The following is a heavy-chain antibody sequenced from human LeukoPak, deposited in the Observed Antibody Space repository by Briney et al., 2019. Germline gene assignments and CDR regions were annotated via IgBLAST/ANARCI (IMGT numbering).Heavy chain of an antibody. Sequence: PSETLSLTCTVSGGSISSYYWSWLRQPAGKGLEWIGRIYTSGSTNYNPSLKSRVTISVDKSKNQFSLKLSSVTAADTAVYYCAREGSDYVWGSYTYWGQGTLVTVSS. J-gene: IGHJ4*02. V-gene: IGHV4-4*07. D-gene: IGHD3-16*01. CDR2: IYTSGST. CDR1: GGSISSYY. CDR3: AREGSDYVWGSYTY.